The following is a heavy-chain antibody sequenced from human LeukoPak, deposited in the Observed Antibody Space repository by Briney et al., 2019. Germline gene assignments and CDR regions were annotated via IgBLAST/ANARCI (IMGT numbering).Heavy chain of an antibody. V-gene: IGHV3-30*04. Sequence: GGSLRLSCAASGFTFSSYAMHWVRQAPGKGLEWVTIISYDGTNKYYADSVEGRFTISRDNSKNTLFLQMNSLRAEDTAVYYCARSNYYDSRSWGFDIWGQGTMVTVSS. CDR1: GFTFSSYA. D-gene: IGHD3-22*01. J-gene: IGHJ3*02. CDR3: ARSNYYDSRSWGFDI. CDR2: ISYDGTNK.